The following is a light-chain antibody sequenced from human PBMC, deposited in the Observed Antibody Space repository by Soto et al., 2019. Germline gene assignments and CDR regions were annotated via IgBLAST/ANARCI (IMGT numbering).Light chain of an antibody. CDR3: QQSYSTLIT. J-gene: IGKJ5*01. CDR2: AAS. CDR1: QSISSY. V-gene: IGKV1-39*01. Sequence: DVHMTQSPSSLSASVGYRVTITCRASQSISSYLNWYQQKQGKAPKLLIYAASSLQSGVPSRFSGSGYGTDFTLTISSLQTEDFATYYCQQSYSTLITFGQGTRLEIK.